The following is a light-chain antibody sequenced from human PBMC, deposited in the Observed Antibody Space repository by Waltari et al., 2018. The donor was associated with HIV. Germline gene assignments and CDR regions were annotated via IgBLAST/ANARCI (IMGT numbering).Light chain of an antibody. CDR3: LTYVSKTSTWQ. CDR1: DNEIGNYNL. Sequence: QSALTQPASVSGNPAQSVTITCTRTDNEIGNYNLVSWFQQHPGKAPKLLIYVVSKRPSGVSSRFSGSKSGYFASLTISGLLTEDESSYYCLTYVSKTSTWQFGGGTYLTV. CDR2: VVS. V-gene: IGLV2-23*02. J-gene: IGLJ3*02.